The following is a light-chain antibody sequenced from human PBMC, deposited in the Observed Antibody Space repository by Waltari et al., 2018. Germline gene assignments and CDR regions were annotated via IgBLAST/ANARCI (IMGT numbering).Light chain of an antibody. CDR1: SSAIGAYNF. CDR3: SSYTTGSTRYG. CDR2: DVN. Sequence: QSALTQPASVSGSPGQSITISCTGTSSAIGAYNFVSWYQKHPGKAPKVMIYDVNNRPSGVSSRFSGSKSGNTASLTISGLQAEDEADYYCSSYTTGSTRYGVGSGTKVTVL. J-gene: IGLJ1*01. V-gene: IGLV2-14*03.